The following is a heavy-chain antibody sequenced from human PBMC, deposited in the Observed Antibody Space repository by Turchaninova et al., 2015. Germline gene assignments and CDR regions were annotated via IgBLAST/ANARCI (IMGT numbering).Heavy chain of an antibody. Sequence: QLQESGPGLVKPSETMSLTSPVSVGSLRRSRYYWGWVPPSPGKGLEWIGNIFYSGSTYYNPSLKSRVTISVDTSKNQFSLKLRSVIAADTALYYCARLPYDYIWGSFRPTYFDYWGQGTLVTVSS. CDR3: ARLPYDYIWGSFRPTYFDY. D-gene: IGHD3-16*02. CDR2: IFYSGST. V-gene: IGHV4-39*01. CDR1: VGSLRRSRYY. J-gene: IGHJ4*02.